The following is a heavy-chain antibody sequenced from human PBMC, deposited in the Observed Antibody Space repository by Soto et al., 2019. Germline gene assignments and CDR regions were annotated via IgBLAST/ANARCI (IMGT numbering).Heavy chain of an antibody. CDR1: GGTFSSYT. V-gene: IGHV1-69*02. CDR2: IIPILGIA. CDR3: ARSSTTVDWFDP. Sequence: QVQLVKSGAEVKKPGSSVKVSCKASGGTFSSYTISWVRQAPGQGLEWMGRIIPILGIANYAQKFQGRVTIPADKSTSTASMELSSLRSEDTAVYYCARSSTTVDWFDPWGQGTLVTVSS. D-gene: IGHD4-17*01. J-gene: IGHJ5*02.